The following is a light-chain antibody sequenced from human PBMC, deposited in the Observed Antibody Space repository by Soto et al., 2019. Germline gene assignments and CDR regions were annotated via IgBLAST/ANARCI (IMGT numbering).Light chain of an antibody. CDR2: GAS. CDR3: QQYNNWPWT. CDR1: QSVSSN. Sequence: EIVMTQSPATLSASTGERATLSCRASQSVSSNLAWYQQKPGQAPRRLIYGASTRATGIPARFSGSGSGTEFTLTISSLQSEDFAVYYCQQYNNWPWTFGQGTKVEIK. V-gene: IGKV3-15*01. J-gene: IGKJ1*01.